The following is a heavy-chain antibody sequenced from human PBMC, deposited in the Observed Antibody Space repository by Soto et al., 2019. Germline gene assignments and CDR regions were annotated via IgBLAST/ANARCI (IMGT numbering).Heavy chain of an antibody. Sequence: PGGSLRLSCAASGFTFSNYEMNWVRQAPGKGLEWVSYISSSGSTIYYADSVKGRFTISRDNAKNSLYLQMNSLRAEDTAVYYCARDLRFLVWFLFDPWGQGTLVTVSS. D-gene: IGHD3-3*01. CDR2: ISSSGSTI. V-gene: IGHV3-48*03. CDR1: GFTFSNYE. J-gene: IGHJ5*02. CDR3: ARDLRFLVWFLFDP.